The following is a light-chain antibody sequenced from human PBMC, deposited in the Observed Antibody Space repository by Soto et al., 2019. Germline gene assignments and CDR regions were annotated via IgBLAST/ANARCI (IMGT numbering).Light chain of an antibody. CDR2: ETS. J-gene: IGKJ1*01. Sequence: ETVLTQSPGTLSLSPGDRSTLSCSSSQSVSSSYLAWYQQKPGQAPRLLIYETSSRATGIPDRFSGSGSQTDFTLTISRLEPEDFAVYYCQQYGTSPRTFGQGTKVDIK. CDR3: QQYGTSPRT. CDR1: QSVSSSY. V-gene: IGKV3-20*01.